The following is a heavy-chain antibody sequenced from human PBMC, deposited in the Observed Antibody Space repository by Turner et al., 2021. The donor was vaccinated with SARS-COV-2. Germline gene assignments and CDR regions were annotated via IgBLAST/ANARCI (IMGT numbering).Heavy chain of an antibody. D-gene: IGHD3-9*01. CDR1: ENTLTKLA. CDR2: VDFENGET. V-gene: IGHV1-24*01. CDR3: AKLGVTESLLIIDAFDR. J-gene: IGHJ3*01. Sequence: QVQVVQSGAEVMQPGASVKVSCKVSENTLTKLAIHWVRQSPGKGLEWMGGVDFENGETMNARGFQGRLTLTADTSTNTAYMEMSSLRSEDTAIYYCAKLGVTESLLIIDAFDRWGQGTWVTVSS.